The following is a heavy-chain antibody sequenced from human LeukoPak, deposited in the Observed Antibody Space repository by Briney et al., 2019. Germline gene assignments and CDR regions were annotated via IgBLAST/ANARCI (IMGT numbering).Heavy chain of an antibody. J-gene: IGHJ3*02. CDR1: GFPFSSYW. Sequence: GGSLRLSCVASGFPFSSYWMTWVRQAPGKGLEWVANIKQDGSKKSYVDSVKGRFTISRDNAKNSLYLQMNSLRAEDTAVYYCARFAAASAFDIWGQGTMVTVSS. CDR2: IKQDGSKK. CDR3: ARFAAASAFDI. V-gene: IGHV3-7*01. D-gene: IGHD6-13*01.